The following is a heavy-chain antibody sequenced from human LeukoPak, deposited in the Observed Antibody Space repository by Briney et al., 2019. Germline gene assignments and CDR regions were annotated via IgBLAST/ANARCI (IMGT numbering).Heavy chain of an antibody. CDR3: ARQGGWGGAASLIEF. Sequence: SETLSLTCTVSGGSISSYYWSWIRQPPGKGLEWIGYIYYSGRTNYNPSLKSRVTISVDTSKSQLSVKLSSLTAADTAIFYCARQGGWGGAASLIEFWGQGTLVTVSS. CDR2: IYYSGRT. J-gene: IGHJ4*02. D-gene: IGHD1-26*01. V-gene: IGHV4-59*08. CDR1: GGSISSYY.